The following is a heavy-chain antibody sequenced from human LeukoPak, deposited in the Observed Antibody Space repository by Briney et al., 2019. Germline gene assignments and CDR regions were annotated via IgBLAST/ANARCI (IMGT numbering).Heavy chain of an antibody. Sequence: SQTLSLTRAISGDSVASNSAAWNWIRQSPSRGLEWLGRTYYRSKWHNEYAASVKSRITINPDTSENQFSLQLNSVTPEDTAVYYCARLVGGGVDSWGQGTLVTVSS. CDR2: TYYRSKWHN. V-gene: IGHV6-1*01. J-gene: IGHJ4*02. CDR3: ARLVGGGVDS. CDR1: GDSVASNSAA. D-gene: IGHD2-8*02.